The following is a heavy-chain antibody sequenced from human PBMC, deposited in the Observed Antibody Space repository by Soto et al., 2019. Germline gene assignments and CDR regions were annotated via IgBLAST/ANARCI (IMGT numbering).Heavy chain of an antibody. J-gene: IGHJ6*02. CDR2: IYSGGST. V-gene: IGHV3-23*03. CDR3: ARDLRGYSGYGGMDV. Sequence: EVQLLESGGGLVQPGGSLRLSCAASGFTFSNYAMSWVRQAPGKGLEWVSVIYSGGSTYYADSVKGRFTISRDNSKNTLYLQMNSLRAEDTAVYYCARDLRGYSGYGGMDVWGQGTTVTVSS. D-gene: IGHD5-12*01. CDR1: GFTFSNYA.